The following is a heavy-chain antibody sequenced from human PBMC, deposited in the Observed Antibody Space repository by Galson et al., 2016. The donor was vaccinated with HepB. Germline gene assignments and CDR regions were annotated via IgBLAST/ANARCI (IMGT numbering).Heavy chain of an antibody. CDR3: AREPIHSYGLGSFDY. J-gene: IGHJ4*02. CDR2: IYPGDSNT. Sequence: QSGAEVTKPGESLKISCQGFDYSFTRYWVGWVRQMPGKGLEWIGTIYPGDSNTRNSPSFQGQVTISADKSISTAYLQWSSLKASYIAMYYCAREPIHSYGLGSFDYWGQGTLVTVSS. CDR1: DYSFTRYW. D-gene: IGHD5-18*01. V-gene: IGHV5-51*01.